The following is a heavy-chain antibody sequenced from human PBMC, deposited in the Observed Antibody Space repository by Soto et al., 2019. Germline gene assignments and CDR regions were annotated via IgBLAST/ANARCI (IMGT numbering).Heavy chain of an antibody. V-gene: IGHV1-46*01. CDR3: ARDPVPSDAGPFRLPADI. D-gene: IGHD2-15*01. CDR1: GYAFTSYY. Sequence: QVRLVQSGAEVKKPGASVTVSCRASGYAFTSYYLHWVRQAPGQGLEWMGIINPNGGSTTYSQHFLGRVTMTRDTSANTVYMELSGLTSEDTAMYFCARDPVPSDAGPFRLPADIWGQGTLVTISS. CDR2: INPNGGST. J-gene: IGHJ3*02.